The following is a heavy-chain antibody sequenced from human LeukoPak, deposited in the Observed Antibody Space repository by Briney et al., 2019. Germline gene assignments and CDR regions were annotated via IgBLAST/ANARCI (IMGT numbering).Heavy chain of an antibody. CDR1: GFTFSNYA. CDR3: AKEVRESAWYYFDY. CDR2: IIDSDGNT. D-gene: IGHD3-10*01. Sequence: PGGSLRLSCAASGFTFSNYAMNWVRRAPRKGLEWVSTIIDSDGNTYYADSVRGRFTVSRDNSKNTLYLKMNSLRAEDTAVYYCAKEVRESAWYYFDYWGQGTLVTVSS. V-gene: IGHV3-23*01. J-gene: IGHJ4*02.